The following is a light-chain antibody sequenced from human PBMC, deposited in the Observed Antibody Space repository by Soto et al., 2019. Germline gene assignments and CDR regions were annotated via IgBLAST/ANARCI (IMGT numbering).Light chain of an antibody. Sequence: DIQMTQSPSSLSASVGDRVTITCRASQSISNNLNWYQQKPGKAPKLLIYAASSLQSGVPSRFSGSGSGTDFTLTISSLRPEDFAMYYCQQSYSTLWTFGQGTKVEIK. CDR1: QSISNN. J-gene: IGKJ1*01. CDR3: QQSYSTLWT. CDR2: AAS. V-gene: IGKV1-39*01.